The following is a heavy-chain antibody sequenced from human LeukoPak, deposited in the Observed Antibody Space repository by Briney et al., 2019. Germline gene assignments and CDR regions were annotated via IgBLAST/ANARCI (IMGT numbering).Heavy chain of an antibody. Sequence: PSETLSLTCAVYGGSFSGYYWSWIRQPPGKGLEWIGEINHSGSTNYNPSLKSRVTISVDTSKNQFSLKLSSVTAADTAVYYCAATNDHGDYVLAFDIWGQGTMVTVSS. CDR2: INHSGST. CDR3: AATNDHGDYVLAFDI. D-gene: IGHD4-17*01. J-gene: IGHJ3*02. V-gene: IGHV4-34*01. CDR1: GGSFSGYY.